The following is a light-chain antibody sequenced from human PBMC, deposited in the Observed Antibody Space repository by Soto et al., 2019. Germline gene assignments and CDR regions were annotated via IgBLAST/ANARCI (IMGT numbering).Light chain of an antibody. CDR2: AAY. Sequence: DIQMTQSPSSLSASVGDTVTITCRASQSISTYLTWYQQKPGKAPKLLIYAAYNLQSGVPSRFSGSGSGTDFTLTISSLQPEDFAAYYCRQSYDMPWTFGQGTKVDIK. V-gene: IGKV1-39*01. CDR1: QSISTY. CDR3: RQSYDMPWT. J-gene: IGKJ1*01.